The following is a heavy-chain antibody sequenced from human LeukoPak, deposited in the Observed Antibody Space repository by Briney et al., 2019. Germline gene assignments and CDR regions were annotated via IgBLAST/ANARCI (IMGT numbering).Heavy chain of an antibody. V-gene: IGHV4-59*11. D-gene: IGHD3-9*01. CDR2: IYYSGST. CDR1: AGSISSHY. Sequence: SETLSLTCTVSAGSISSHYWSWILQPPGKGLEWLGCIYYSGSTNYNPSLKSRVTISVDTSKNQFSLKLSSVTAADTAVYYCARSKDILTGYCFDYWGQGTLVTVSS. J-gene: IGHJ4*02. CDR3: ARSKDILTGYCFDY.